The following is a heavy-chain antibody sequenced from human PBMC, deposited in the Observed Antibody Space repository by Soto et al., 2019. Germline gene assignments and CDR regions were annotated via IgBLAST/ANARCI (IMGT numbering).Heavy chain of an antibody. CDR2: ISGSGGST. V-gene: IGHV3-23*01. D-gene: IGHD3-22*01. CDR3: AKSEDSSGYYYKVHAFDI. CDR1: GFTFSSYA. J-gene: IGHJ3*02. Sequence: GGSLRLSGAASGFTFSSYAMSWVRQAPGKGLEWVSAISGSGGSTYYADSVKGRFTTSRDNSKNTLYLQMNSLRAEDTAVYYCAKSEDSSGYYYKVHAFDIWGQGTMVTVSS.